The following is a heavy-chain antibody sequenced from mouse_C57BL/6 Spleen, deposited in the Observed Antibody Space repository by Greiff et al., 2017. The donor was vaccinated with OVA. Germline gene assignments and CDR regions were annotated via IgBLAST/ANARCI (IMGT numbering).Heavy chain of an antibody. J-gene: IGHJ2*01. V-gene: IGHV1-80*01. CDR1: GYAFSSYW. Sequence: QVQLQQSGAELVKPGASVKISCKASGYAFSSYWMNWVKQRPGKGLEWIGQIYPGDGDTNYNGKFKGKATLTADKSSSTAYMQLSSLTSEDSAVYVCAKAYYGSSLPYYFDYWGQGTTLTVSS. D-gene: IGHD1-1*01. CDR2: IYPGDGDT. CDR3: AKAYYGSSLPYYFDY.